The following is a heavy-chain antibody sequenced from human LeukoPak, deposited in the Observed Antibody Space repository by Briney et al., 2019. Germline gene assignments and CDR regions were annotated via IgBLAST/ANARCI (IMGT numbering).Heavy chain of an antibody. J-gene: IGHJ4*02. D-gene: IGHD4-11*01. CDR1: GFNLGDYA. CDR2: ISLNSGSI. CDR3: AKVRFRGYSNHRGLYPEEYYFDY. Sequence: PGRFLRLFRSAPGFNLGDYAMARVRPSSGEGLEWVSGISLNSGSIGYADSVKGRFTISRDNAKNSLYLQMNSLRAEDTALYYCAKVRFRGYSNHRGLYPEEYYFDYWGQGTLVTVSS. V-gene: IGHV3-9*01.